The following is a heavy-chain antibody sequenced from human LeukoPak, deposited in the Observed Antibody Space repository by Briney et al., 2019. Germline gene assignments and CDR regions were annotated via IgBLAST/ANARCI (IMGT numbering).Heavy chain of an antibody. CDR2: ISSSSSYI. CDR1: GFTFSSYA. D-gene: IGHD2-2*01. CDR3: ARVYEGYCSSTSCYRGFDP. V-gene: IGHV3-21*01. Sequence: GGSLRLSCAASGFTFSSYAMSWVRQAPGKGLEWVSSISSSSSYIYYADSVKGRFTISRDNAKNSLYLQMNSLRAEDTAVYYCARVYEGYCSSTSCYRGFDPWGQGTLVTVSS. J-gene: IGHJ5*02.